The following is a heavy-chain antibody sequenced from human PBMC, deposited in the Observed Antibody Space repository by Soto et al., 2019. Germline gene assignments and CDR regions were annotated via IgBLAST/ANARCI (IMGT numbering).Heavy chain of an antibody. V-gene: IGHV4-39*01. J-gene: IGHJ5*02. CDR1: GVSVTGGNFF. CDR2: ISNSGNT. D-gene: IGHD2-15*01. CDR3: ATRQGGSYNWFDP. Sequence: PSETLSLTCTVSGVSVTGGNFFWCWIRQPPGKTLGWLGCISNSGNTYYNPSLKSRVTISVDTSKNQFSLKLSSVTAADTAVYYCATRQGGSYNWFDPWGQGTLVTVSS.